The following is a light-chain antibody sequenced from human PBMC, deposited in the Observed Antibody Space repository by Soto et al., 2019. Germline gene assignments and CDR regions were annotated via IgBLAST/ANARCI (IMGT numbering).Light chain of an antibody. Sequence: DIQMTQSPSTLSASVGDRVTITCRASQNVNKWLAWFQQKPGKVPKLLIFDASTLQTGVPSRFGGGGSGTELTLTISGLQPDDFATYYCQQYNSYSPWTFGPGTKVDIK. CDR1: QNVNKW. V-gene: IGKV1-5*01. CDR2: DAS. CDR3: QQYNSYSPWT. J-gene: IGKJ1*01.